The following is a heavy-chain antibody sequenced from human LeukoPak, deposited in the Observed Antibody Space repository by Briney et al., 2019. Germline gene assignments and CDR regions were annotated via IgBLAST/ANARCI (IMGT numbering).Heavy chain of an antibody. J-gene: IGHJ6*02. CDR3: AKARLALILYYGTDV. D-gene: IGHD3-9*01. V-gene: IGHV3-30*18. CDR2: ISYDGSNK. Sequence: GGSLRLSCAASGFTFSSYGMHWVRQAPGKGLEWVAVISYDGSNKYYADSVKGRFTISRDNSKNTLYLQMNSLRAEDTAVYYCAKARLALILYYGTDVWGQGTTVTVSS. CDR1: GFTFSSYG.